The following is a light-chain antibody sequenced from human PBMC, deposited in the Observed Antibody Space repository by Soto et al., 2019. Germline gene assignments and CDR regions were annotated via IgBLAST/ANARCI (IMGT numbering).Light chain of an antibody. J-gene: IGKJ1*01. V-gene: IGKV1-6*01. CDR1: QGIRND. CDR2: AAS. CDR3: LQDYNYPWT. Sequence: AIQMTQSPSSLSASVGHRVTISCRASQGIRNDLGWYKQKPGKAPKLLIYAASSLQSGVPSRVRGSGSGTDFTLTISSLQPEDFATYYCLQDYNYPWTFGQGTKVDIK.